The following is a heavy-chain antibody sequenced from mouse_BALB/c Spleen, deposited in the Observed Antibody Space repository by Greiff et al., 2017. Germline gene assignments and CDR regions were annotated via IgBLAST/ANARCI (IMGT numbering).Heavy chain of an antibody. CDR1: GYAFTNYW. CDR3: ARKYGYDPYWYFDV. CDR2: IYPGSGNT. D-gene: IGHD2-2*01. J-gene: IGHJ1*01. V-gene: IGHV1-63*01. Sequence: QVQLQQSGAELVRPGTSVKISCKASGYAFTNYWLGWVKQRPGHGLEWIGDIYPGSGNTYYNEKFKGKATLTADKSSSTAYMQLSSLTSEDSAVYFCARKYGYDPYWYFDVWGAGTTVTVSS.